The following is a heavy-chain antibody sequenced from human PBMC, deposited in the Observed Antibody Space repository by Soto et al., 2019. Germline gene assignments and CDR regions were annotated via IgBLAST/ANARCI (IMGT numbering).Heavy chain of an antibody. V-gene: IGHV1-18*01. D-gene: IGHD1-1*01. J-gene: IGHJ4*02. CDR1: GYGFTTYG. CDR3: ARGRYGDY. CDR2: ISAHNGNT. Sequence: QVHLVQSGAEVKKPGASVKVSCKGSGYGFTTYGITWVRQAPGQGLEWMAWISAHNGNTNYAQKLQGRVTVTRDTSTSTAHMELRSLRSDDTAVYYCARGRYGDYWGQGALVPVSS.